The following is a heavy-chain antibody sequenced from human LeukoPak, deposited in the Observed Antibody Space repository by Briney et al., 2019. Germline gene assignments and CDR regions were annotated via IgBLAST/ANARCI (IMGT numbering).Heavy chain of an antibody. CDR1: GFTFSNYA. V-gene: IGHV3-23*01. CDR3: AKDIGAHQFDS. CDR2: ISGIGDRT. J-gene: IGHJ4*02. D-gene: IGHD3-10*01. Sequence: GGSLRLSCAASGFTFSNYAMGWVRQAPGKGLEWVSAISGIGDRTYHADSVKGRFTISRDNSKNTLYLQMNSLRAEDTAVYYCAKDIGAHQFDSWGQGTLVIVSS.